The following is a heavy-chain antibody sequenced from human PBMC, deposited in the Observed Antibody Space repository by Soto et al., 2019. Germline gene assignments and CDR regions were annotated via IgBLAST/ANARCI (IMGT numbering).Heavy chain of an antibody. D-gene: IGHD5-18*01. V-gene: IGHV4-4*02. CDR2: IYHSGST. J-gene: IGHJ4*02. Sequence: SETLSLTCAVSSGSISSSNWWSWVRQPPGKGLEWIGEIYHSGSTNYNPSLKSRVTISEDKSKNQFSLKLSSVTAADTAVYYCAKEFPHPWILWGQGTLVTVSS. CDR1: SGSISSSNW. CDR3: AKEFPHPWIL.